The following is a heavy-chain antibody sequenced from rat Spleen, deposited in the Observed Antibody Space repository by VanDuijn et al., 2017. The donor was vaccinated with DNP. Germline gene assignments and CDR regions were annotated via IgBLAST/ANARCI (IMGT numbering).Heavy chain of an antibody. J-gene: IGHJ2*01. D-gene: IGHD1-4*01. Sequence: EVQLVESGGGLVQPGRSLKLSCAASGFTFSDYYMAWVRQAPTKGLAWVAYINYDGGSSYYGDSVKDRFTISRDNAKSTLYLQMDSLRSEDMATYYCARHVLPLRVWDYWGQGVMVTVSS. CDR2: INYDGGSS. CDR1: GFTFSDYY. CDR3: ARHVLPLRVWDY. V-gene: IGHV5-22*01.